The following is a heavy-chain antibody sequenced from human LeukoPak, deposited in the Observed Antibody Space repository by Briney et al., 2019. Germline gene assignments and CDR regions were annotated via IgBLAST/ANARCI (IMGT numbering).Heavy chain of an antibody. D-gene: IGHD1-26*01. CDR3: ARGGTSGSLIY. Sequence: SGGSLRLSCAASGLTFSNYWMHWVRQDPLKGMVWVSRINSDGGSTGYADSVKGRFTISRDNAKNTLYLQMNSLRAEDTALYYCARGGTSGSLIYWGQGTLVTVSS. J-gene: IGHJ4*02. CDR2: INSDGGST. CDR1: GLTFSNYW. V-gene: IGHV3-74*01.